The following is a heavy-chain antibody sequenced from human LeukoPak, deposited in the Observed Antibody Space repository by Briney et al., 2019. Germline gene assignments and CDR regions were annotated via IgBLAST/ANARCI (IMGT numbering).Heavy chain of an antibody. J-gene: IGHJ4*02. CDR2: INHSGST. D-gene: IGHD6-19*01. Sequence: PSETLSLTCAVYGGSFSGYYWSWIRQPPGKGLEWIGGINHSGSTNYNPSLNSRVTISVDTPKNQFSLKLSSVTAADTAVYDCARGLGRERLVSSGWYYYNYWGQGTLVTVSS. CDR3: ARGLGRERLVSSGWYYYNY. CDR1: GGSFSGYY. V-gene: IGHV4-34*01.